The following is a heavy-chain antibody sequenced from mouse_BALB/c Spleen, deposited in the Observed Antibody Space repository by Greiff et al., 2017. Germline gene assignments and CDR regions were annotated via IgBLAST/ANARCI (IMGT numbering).Heavy chain of an antibody. CDR1: GYAFTNYN. CDR3: ARLLRFYYYAMDY. D-gene: IGHD1-1*01. CDR2: IDPYNGDT. Sequence: EVQLVESGPELVKPGASVKVSCKASGYAFTNYNMYWVKQSHGKSLEWIGYIDPYNGDTTYNQKFKGKATLTVDKSSSTAYMHLNSLTSEDSAVYYCARLLRFYYYAMDYWGQGTSVTVSS. V-gene: IGHV1S135*01. J-gene: IGHJ4*01.